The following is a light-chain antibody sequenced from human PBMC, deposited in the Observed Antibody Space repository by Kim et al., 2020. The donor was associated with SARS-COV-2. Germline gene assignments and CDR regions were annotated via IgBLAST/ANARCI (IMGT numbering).Light chain of an antibody. CDR2: GAS. CDR1: QSVSSN. Sequence: VTPGERATRSCRASQSVSSNVAWYQQKPGQAPRLLIYGASTRATGIPARFSGSGSGTEFTLTISSLQSEDFAVYYCQQYNNWPGTFGQGTKVDIK. V-gene: IGKV3-15*01. CDR3: QQYNNWPGT. J-gene: IGKJ1*01.